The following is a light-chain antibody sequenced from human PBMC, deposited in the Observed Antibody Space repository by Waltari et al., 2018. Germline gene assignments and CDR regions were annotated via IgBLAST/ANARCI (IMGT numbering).Light chain of an antibody. Sequence: DIQMTQSPSSLSASVGDSVTITCRASQSINNCLNWYQQKPGKAPNLLIYATSNLQSGVPSRFSGSGSETHYSLTISNVQPEDFANYYCQQSYTTPLTFGGGTKVEIK. J-gene: IGKJ4*01. CDR2: ATS. CDR3: QQSYTTPLT. V-gene: IGKV1-39*01. CDR1: QSINNC.